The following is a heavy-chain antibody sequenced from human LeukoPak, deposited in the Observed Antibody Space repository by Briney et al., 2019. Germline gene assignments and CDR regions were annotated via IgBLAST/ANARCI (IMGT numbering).Heavy chain of an antibody. Sequence: EASVKVSCKASGYTFTSYAMSWVRQAPGKGLEWVSAISGSGGSTYYADSVKGRFTISRDNSKNTLYLQMNSLRAEDTAVYYCAKDALGDYGSWFYFDYWGQGTLVTVSS. CDR2: ISGSGGST. V-gene: IGHV3-23*01. J-gene: IGHJ4*02. CDR1: GYTFTSYA. CDR3: AKDALGDYGSWFYFDY. D-gene: IGHD3-16*01.